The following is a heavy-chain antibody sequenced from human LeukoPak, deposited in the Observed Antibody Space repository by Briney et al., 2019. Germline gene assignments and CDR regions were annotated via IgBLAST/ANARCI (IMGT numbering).Heavy chain of an antibody. D-gene: IGHD3-22*01. CDR1: GFTFSSYA. CDR2: ISGSGGST. CDR3: AKEKRWYYDSSGYRCDAFDI. J-gene: IGHJ3*02. Sequence: QAWGSLRLSCASSGFTFSSYAMSWVRQAPGKGLEWVSAISGSGGSTYYADSVKGRFTISRDNSKNTLYLQMNSLRAEDTAVYYCAKEKRWYYDSSGYRCDAFDIWGQGTMVTVSS. V-gene: IGHV3-23*01.